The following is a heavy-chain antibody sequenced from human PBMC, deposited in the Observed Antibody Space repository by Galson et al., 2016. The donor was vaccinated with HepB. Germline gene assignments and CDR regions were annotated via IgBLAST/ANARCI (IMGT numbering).Heavy chain of an antibody. CDR2: ITYDGSNK. CDR1: GFTFNKYG. CDR3: ARDPRTCCYGGDAFDY. J-gene: IGHJ4*03. V-gene: IGHV3-30*03. D-gene: IGHD2-21*01. Sequence: SLRLSCAASGFTFNKYGMHWVRQAPGKGLEWVADITYDGSNKFYGDSVKGRFTISRDNSKNTLYLQMNSLRAEDTAVYYCARDPRTCCYGGDAFDYWGQGTLVTVSS.